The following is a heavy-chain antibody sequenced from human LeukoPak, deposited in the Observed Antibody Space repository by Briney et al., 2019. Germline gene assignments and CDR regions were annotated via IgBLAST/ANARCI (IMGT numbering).Heavy chain of an antibody. CDR3: AKSLAVAATGGGMDV. CDR1: GFSFSNYA. Sequence: GGSLRLSCAASGFSFSNYAMTWVRQAPGKGLEWVAIVSGSDGITYYADSVKGRFTISRDNSKNTLYMQMNSPRVEDTAVYYCAKSLAVAATGGGMDVWGQGTTVTVSS. CDR2: VSGSDGIT. V-gene: IGHV3-23*01. J-gene: IGHJ6*02. D-gene: IGHD6-19*01.